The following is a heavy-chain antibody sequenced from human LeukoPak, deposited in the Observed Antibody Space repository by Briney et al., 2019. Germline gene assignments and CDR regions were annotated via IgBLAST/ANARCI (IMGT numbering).Heavy chain of an antibody. CDR1: GYTFTNYY. CDR3: ASGPRITIEAKYYSDY. J-gene: IGHJ4*02. CDR2: INPDSGGT. V-gene: IGHV1-2*02. D-gene: IGHD3-10*01. Sequence: GTSVKVSCKASGYTFTNYYIHWVRQAPGQGLEWMGWINPDSGGTNYAQKFQGRVTMTRDTSISTAYMQLSRLRSDDTAVYYCASGPRITIEAKYYSDYWGQGTLVTVSS.